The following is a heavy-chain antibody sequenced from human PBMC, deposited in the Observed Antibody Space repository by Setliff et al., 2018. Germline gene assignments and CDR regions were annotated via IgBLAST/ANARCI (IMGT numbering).Heavy chain of an antibody. V-gene: IGHV4-34*01. J-gene: IGHJ4*02. D-gene: IGHD6-6*01. Sequence: SETLSLTCAAHGGSFSDYYWTWIRQPPGKGLEWIGEINHSGSTKYSPSLESRVTMSVDPSKNQFSLKVNSVTAADTAVYYCARGRNVAARLLDSWGRGTLVTVSS. CDR1: GGSFSDYY. CDR3: ARGRNVAARLLDS. CDR2: INHSGST.